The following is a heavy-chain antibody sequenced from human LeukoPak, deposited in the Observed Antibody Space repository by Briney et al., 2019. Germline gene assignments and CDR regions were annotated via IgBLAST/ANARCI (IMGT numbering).Heavy chain of an antibody. V-gene: IGHV4-59*01. CDR1: GGSITSYY. D-gene: IGHD5-24*01. J-gene: IGHJ4*02. CDR3: ARVRRDGYNSPDY. CDR2: IYYSGST. Sequence: SETLSLTCTVSGGSITSYYWSWIRQPPGKGLECIGYIYYSGSTYYNPSLKSRVTISVDASKNQFSLKLSSVTAADTAVYYCARVRRDGYNSPDYWGQGTLVTVSS.